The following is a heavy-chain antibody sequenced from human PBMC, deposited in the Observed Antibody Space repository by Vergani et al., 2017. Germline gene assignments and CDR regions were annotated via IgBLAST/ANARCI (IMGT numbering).Heavy chain of an antibody. J-gene: IGHJ4*02. V-gene: IGHV4-59*01. CDR1: GGSISSYY. Sequence: QVQLQESGPGLVKPSETLSLTCTVSGGSISSYYRSWLRQPPGKGLEWIGYIYYSGSTNYNPSLKSRVTISVDTSKNQFSLKLSSVTAADTAVYYCARGPSEIYYGWGPIDYWGQGTLVTVSS. CDR3: ARGPSEIYYGWGPIDY. D-gene: IGHD3-10*01. CDR2: IYYSGST.